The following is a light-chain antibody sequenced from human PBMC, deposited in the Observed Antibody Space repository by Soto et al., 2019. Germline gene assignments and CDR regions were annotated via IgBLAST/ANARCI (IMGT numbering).Light chain of an antibody. Sequence: QAVVTQSPSASASLGASVKLTCTLSSGHSSYAIAWHQQQPEKGPRYLMKLNSDGSHSKGDGIPDRFSGSSSGAERYLTISSLQSEDEADYYCQTWGTGNTVVFGGGTKLTVL. CDR3: QTWGTGNTVV. J-gene: IGLJ2*01. V-gene: IGLV4-69*01. CDR1: SGHSSYA. CDR2: LNSDGSH.